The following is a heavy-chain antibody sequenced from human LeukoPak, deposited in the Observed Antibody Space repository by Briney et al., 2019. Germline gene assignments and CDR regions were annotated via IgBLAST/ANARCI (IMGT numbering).Heavy chain of an antibody. V-gene: IGHV3-43D*03. Sequence: GGSLRLSCAASGFTFSRYAMNWLRQAPGKGLEWVSLISWDGGSTYYADSVKGRFTISRDNSKNSLYLQMNSLRAEDTALYYCAKDRGGSGSYYSDWGQGTLVTVSS. CDR3: AKDRGGSGSYYSD. J-gene: IGHJ4*02. D-gene: IGHD1-26*01. CDR1: GFTFSRYA. CDR2: ISWDGGST.